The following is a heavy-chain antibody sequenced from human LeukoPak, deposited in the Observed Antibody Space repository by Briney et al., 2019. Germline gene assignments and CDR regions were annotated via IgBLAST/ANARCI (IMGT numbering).Heavy chain of an antibody. CDR2: IYHSGST. V-gene: IGHV4-38-2*02. D-gene: IGHD3-9*01. J-gene: IGHJ4*02. Sequence: SETLSLTCTVSGYSISSGYYWGWIRQPPGKGMEWIGYIYHSGSTYYKPSLKSRVTMSVDTSKNQFSLKLSSVTAADTAVYYCARDVGSYYDILTGYYYPSPWEYFDYWGQGTLVTVSS. CDR1: GYSISSGYY. CDR3: ARDVGSYYDILTGYYYPSPWEYFDY.